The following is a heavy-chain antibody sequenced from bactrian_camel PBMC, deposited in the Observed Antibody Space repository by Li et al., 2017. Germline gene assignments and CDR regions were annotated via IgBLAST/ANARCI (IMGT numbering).Heavy chain of an antibody. V-gene: IGHV3S53*01. CDR3: AVYDAYGGRCSFREDFYDY. J-gene: IGHJ4*01. CDR2: IDSDGIA. Sequence: HVQLVESGGGSVQPGGSLRLSCGASGSIYGDACVGWLRQAPGKEREGVAAIDSDGIASYADSVKGRFTISQDNASKTAVLQMNSLKPEDTAMYHCAVYDAYGGRCSFREDFYDYWGPGTQVTVS. CDR1: GSIYGDAC. D-gene: IGHD1*01.